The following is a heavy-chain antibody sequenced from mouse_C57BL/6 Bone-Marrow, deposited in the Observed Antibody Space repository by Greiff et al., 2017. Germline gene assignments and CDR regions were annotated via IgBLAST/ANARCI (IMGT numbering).Heavy chain of an antibody. CDR3: ARAGLGPAWFAY. CDR1: GYSITSGYY. Sequence: DVKLQESGPGLVKPSQSLSLTCSVTGYSITSGYYWNWIRQFPGNKLEWMGYISYDGSNNYNPSLKNRISITRDTSKKQFFLKLNSVTTEDTATYYCARAGLGPAWFAYWGQGTLVTVSA. D-gene: IGHD4-1*01. V-gene: IGHV3-6*01. CDR2: ISYDGSN. J-gene: IGHJ3*01.